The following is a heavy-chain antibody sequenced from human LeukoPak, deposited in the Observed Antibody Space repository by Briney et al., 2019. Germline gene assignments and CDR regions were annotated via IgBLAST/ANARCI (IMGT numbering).Heavy chain of an antibody. Sequence: SETLSLTCAVYGGSFIDYYWTWIRQSPGKGLEWIGDINHGGAINYSPSLKSRVTISVDTSKNQFALKVRSVTAADTAVYYCARPAVVPTAPGVYGFDSWGQGTKVTVSS. CDR1: GGSFIDYY. D-gene: IGHD4-23*01. CDR3: ARPAVVPTAPGVYGFDS. CDR2: INHGGAI. V-gene: IGHV4-34*01. J-gene: IGHJ3*01.